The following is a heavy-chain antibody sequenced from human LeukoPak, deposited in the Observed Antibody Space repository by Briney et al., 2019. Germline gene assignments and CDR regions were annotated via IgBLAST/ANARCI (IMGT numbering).Heavy chain of an antibody. J-gene: IGHJ4*02. CDR3: ARGQAVAGV. CDR1: VGSISSYY. CDR2: IYYSGYT. Sequence: SETLSLTCSVSVGSISSYYGSWIRQPPGKGLERIGYIYYSGYTNYNPSLKSRVTMSVDTSKNQFSLQLSSVTAADTAVYYCARGQAVAGVWGQGTLVTVSS. D-gene: IGHD6-19*01. V-gene: IGHV4-59*01.